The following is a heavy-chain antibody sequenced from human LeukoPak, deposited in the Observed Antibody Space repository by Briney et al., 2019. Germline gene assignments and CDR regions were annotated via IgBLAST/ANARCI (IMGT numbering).Heavy chain of an antibody. CDR2: IKQDGSEK. D-gene: IGHD3-10*01. Sequence: GGSLRLSCAASGFNFNNYWMSWVRQAPGKGLEWVANIKQDGSEKYYVDSVKGRFTISRDNAKNSLYLQMNSLRAEDTAVYYCARLSGDFDYWGQGTLVTVSS. CDR3: ARLSGDFDY. CDR1: GFNFNNYW. V-gene: IGHV3-7*03. J-gene: IGHJ4*02.